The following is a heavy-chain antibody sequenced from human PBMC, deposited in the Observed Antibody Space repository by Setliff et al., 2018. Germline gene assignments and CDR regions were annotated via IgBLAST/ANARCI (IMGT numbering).Heavy chain of an antibody. Sequence: ASVKVSCKTSGYPFTNYGLSWVRQAPGQGLEWMGWISGHNGDTKLAQNSQGRVTVTTDTFTNTGYMELRSLRSDDTAFYYCARADYSSSLHYFDCWGQGALVTVSS. CDR3: ARADYSSSLHYFDC. V-gene: IGHV1-18*01. CDR2: ISGHNGDT. D-gene: IGHD6-13*01. J-gene: IGHJ4*02. CDR1: GYPFTNYG.